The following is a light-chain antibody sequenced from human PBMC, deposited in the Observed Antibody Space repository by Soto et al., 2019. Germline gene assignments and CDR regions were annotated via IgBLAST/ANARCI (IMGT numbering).Light chain of an antibody. V-gene: IGLV2-23*01. J-gene: IGLJ3*02. CDR3: CSYAGSNTWV. CDR2: EGS. Sequence: QSVLTQPASVSGSPGQSITISCTGTSSDVGSYNFVSWYQQHPGKAPKVMIYEGSKRPSGVSNRFSGSKSGNTASLTISGLQAEDEADYYCCSYAGSNTWVFGGGTKLTVL. CDR1: SSDVGSYNF.